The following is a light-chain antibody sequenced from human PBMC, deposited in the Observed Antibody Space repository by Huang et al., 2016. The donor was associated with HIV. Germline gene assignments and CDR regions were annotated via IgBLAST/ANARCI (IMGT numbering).Light chain of an antibody. CDR1: QSLLRRNGYNY. J-gene: IGKJ1*01. V-gene: IGKV2-28*01. CDR3: MQALQTPRT. CDR2: LGS. Sequence: DIVMSQSPLSLPVTPGEPASISCRSSQSLLRRNGYNYLAWYLQKPGQSQQFLIYLGSNRASGVPDRFSGSVSGTDFTLKISRVEAEDVGIYYCMQALQTPRTFGQGTKVEIK.